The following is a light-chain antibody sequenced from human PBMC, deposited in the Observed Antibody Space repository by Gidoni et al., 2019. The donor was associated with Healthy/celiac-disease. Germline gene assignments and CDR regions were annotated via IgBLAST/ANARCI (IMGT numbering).Light chain of an antibody. CDR1: QSVSNSN. CDR2: GAS. CDR3: QQYGSSPLVT. J-gene: IGKJ4*01. V-gene: IGKV3-20*01. Sequence: ESVLTQSPGTLSLSPGERATLSCRASQSVSNSNLAWYQQKPGQPPRLLISGASSRATDIPDRFSGSGSGTDFTLTISRLEPEDFGVYYCQQYGSSPLVTFGGGTMVEIK.